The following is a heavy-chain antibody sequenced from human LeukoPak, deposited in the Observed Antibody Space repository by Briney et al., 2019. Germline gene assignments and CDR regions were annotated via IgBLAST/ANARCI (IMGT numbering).Heavy chain of an antibody. D-gene: IGHD1-26*01. CDR1: GGSISSYY. CDR2: IYYSGST. V-gene: IGHV4-59*08. Sequence: PSETLSLTCTVSGGSISSYYWSWIRQPPGKGLEWIGYIYYSGSTNYNPSLKSRVTISVDTSKNQFSLKLSSVTAADTAVYYCARLENFGSYYGYFDYWGQGTLVTVSS. CDR3: ARLENFGSYYGYFDY. J-gene: IGHJ4*02.